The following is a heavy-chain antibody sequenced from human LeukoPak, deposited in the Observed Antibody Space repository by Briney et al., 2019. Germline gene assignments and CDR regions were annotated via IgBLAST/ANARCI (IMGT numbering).Heavy chain of an antibody. D-gene: IGHD1-26*01. CDR2: TYYRSKWYN. CDR3: ARGLAATGLDY. J-gene: IGHJ4*02. CDR1: GDSVSSNSVA. Sequence: SQTPSLTCAISGDSVSSNSVAWNWIRQSPSRGLEWLGRTYYRSKWYNEYAVSVKSRIIINPDTSKNQFSLQLNSVTPEDTAVYYCARGLAATGLDYWGQGTLVTVSS. V-gene: IGHV6-1*01.